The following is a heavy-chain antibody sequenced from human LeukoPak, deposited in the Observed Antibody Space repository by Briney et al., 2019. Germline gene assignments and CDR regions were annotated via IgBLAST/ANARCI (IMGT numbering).Heavy chain of an antibody. CDR2: INHSGST. D-gene: IGHD6-13*01. CDR1: GGSFSGYY. V-gene: IGHV4-34*01. Sequence: SDTLSLTCAVYGGSFSGYYCSWIRQPPGKGLEWIGEINHSGSTNYNPSLKSRVTISVDPSTNQFSLKMSSVTAADTAVYSCARGYTPHYGSSWYFHYWGQGTLVTVSS. J-gene: IGHJ4*02. CDR3: ARGYTPHYGSSWYFHY.